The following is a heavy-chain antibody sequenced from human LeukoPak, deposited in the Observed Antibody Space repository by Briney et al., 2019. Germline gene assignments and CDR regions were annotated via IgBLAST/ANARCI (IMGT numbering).Heavy chain of an antibody. J-gene: IGHJ6*03. D-gene: IGHD6-6*01. CDR2: IYYSGST. CDR1: GGSISSGDYY. V-gene: IGHV4-30-4*01. CDR3: ASSSSYYYYYYMDV. Sequence: KPSETLSLTCTVSGGSISSGDYYWSWIRQPPGKGLEWIGYIYYSGSTYYNPSLKSRVTISVDTSKNQFSLKLSSVTAADTAVYYCASSSSYYYYYYMDVWGKGTTVTVSS.